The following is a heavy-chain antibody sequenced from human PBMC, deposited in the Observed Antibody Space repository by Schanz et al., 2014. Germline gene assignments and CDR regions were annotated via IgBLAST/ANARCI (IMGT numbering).Heavy chain of an antibody. CDR3: SSRSLAHFDY. V-gene: IGHV3-21*04. CDR2: ISSSSDYI. J-gene: IGHJ4*02. Sequence: VQLVESGGGLVQPGGSLRLSCAASGFTFSSYSMSWVRQAPGKGLGWVSFISSSSDYINYADSVKGRFTISRVDAKNSVHLQMNSLRAEDTALYYCSSRSLAHFDYWGQGTLVTVSS. CDR1: GFTFSSYS.